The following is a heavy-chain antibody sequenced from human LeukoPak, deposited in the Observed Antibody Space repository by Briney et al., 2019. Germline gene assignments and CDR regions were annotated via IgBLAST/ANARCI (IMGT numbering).Heavy chain of an antibody. J-gene: IGHJ6*04. CDR2: IYYSGVT. Sequence: SETLSLTCTVSGGSISRYYWSWIRQPPGKGLEWIGYIYYSGVTNYNPSLKSRVTISVDMSKNQFSLKLTSVSAAYTGVYYCARDSPPNVWGKGITVAVSS. CDR1: GGSISRYY. V-gene: IGHV4-59*01. CDR3: ARDSPPNV.